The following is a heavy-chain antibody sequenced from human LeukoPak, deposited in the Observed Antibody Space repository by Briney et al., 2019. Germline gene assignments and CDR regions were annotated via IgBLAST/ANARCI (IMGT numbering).Heavy chain of an antibody. D-gene: IGHD3-22*01. CDR3: VRAERGRGHYVRDAFDI. V-gene: IGHV3-21*01. CDR2: ISSSDNYI. CDR1: GFTFSSYS. Sequence: PGGSLRLSCAASGFTFSSYSMNWVRQAPGKGLEWVSSISSSDNYIYYADSVKGRFTISRDNAKNSLYLQINSLRAEDTAVYYCVRAERGRGHYVRDAFDIWGQGTMVTVSS. J-gene: IGHJ3*02.